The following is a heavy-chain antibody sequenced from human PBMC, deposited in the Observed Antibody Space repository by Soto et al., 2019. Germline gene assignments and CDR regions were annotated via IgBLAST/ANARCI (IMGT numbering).Heavy chain of an antibody. CDR1: GFTFGDYA. J-gene: IGHJ6*02. V-gene: IGHV3-49*04. Sequence: GGSLRLSCTASGFTFGDYAMSWVRQAPGKGLEWVGFIRSKAYGGTTEYAASVKGRFTISRDDSKSIAYLQMNSLKTEDTAVYYCTRVADGSGSPYYYYGMDVWGQGTTVTVSS. CDR3: TRVADGSGSPYYYYGMDV. D-gene: IGHD3-10*01. CDR2: IRSKAYGGTT.